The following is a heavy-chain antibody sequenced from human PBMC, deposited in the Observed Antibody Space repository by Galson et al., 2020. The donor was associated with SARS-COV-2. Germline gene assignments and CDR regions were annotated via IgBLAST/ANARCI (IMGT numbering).Heavy chain of an antibody. V-gene: IGHV4-31*03. J-gene: IGHJ4*02. CDR2: ISYSGRT. D-gene: IGHD6-13*01. Sequence: SETLSLTCTVSGGSINSGGYFWSWIRQHPGKGLEWIGYISYSGRTYYNPSLKSRLTISLDTSNNQFSLNLSAVTAADTSVYFCARVGSAPGTSNFFDHWGLGTLVTVSS. CDR1: GGSINSGGYF. CDR3: ARVGSAPGTSNFFDH.